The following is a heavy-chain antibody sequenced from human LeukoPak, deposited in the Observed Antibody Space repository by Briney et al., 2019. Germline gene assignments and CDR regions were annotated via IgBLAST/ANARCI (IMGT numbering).Heavy chain of an antibody. CDR3: AKGAGNSGLNWFDS. J-gene: IGHJ5*01. Sequence: GGSLRLSCAASGFTFSSYSMNWVRQAPGKGLEWVSYISSSSSTIYYADSVKGRFTISRDNAKNSLYLQMNSLRAEDTAEYYCAKGAGNSGLNWFDSWGQGTLVTVSS. V-gene: IGHV3-48*01. CDR1: GFTFSSYS. D-gene: IGHD5-12*01. CDR2: ISSSSSTI.